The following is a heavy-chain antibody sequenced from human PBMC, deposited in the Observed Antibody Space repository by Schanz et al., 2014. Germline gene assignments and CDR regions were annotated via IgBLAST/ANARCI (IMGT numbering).Heavy chain of an antibody. Sequence: QVQLVESGGGLVKPGGSLRLSCAASGFTFSSYPMHWVRQAPGKGLEWVAVISYDGSHKDYADSVKGRFTISRDNSKNTLYLQMNSLRAEDTAVYYCARDRQQLVGRIGYYYGMDVWGQGTTVTVSS. CDR3: ARDRQQLVGRIGYYYGMDV. J-gene: IGHJ6*02. CDR1: GFTFSSYP. V-gene: IGHV3-30*04. D-gene: IGHD6-13*01. CDR2: ISYDGSHK.